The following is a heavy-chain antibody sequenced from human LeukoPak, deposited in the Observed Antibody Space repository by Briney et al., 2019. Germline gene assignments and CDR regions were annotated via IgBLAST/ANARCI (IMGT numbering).Heavy chain of an antibody. D-gene: IGHD1-7*01. CDR3: ARGLLRYNWNYAAGGPIDY. Sequence: SETQSLTCAVYGGSFSGYYWSWIRQPPGKGLEWIGEINHSGSTNYNPSLKSRVTISVDTSKNQFSLKLSSVTAADTAVYYCARGLLRYNWNYAAGGPIDYWGQGTLVTVSS. CDR2: INHSGST. CDR1: GGSFSGYY. J-gene: IGHJ4*02. V-gene: IGHV4-34*01.